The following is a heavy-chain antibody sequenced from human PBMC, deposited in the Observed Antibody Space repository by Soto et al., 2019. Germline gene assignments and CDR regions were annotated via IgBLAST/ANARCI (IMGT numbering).Heavy chain of an antibody. CDR2: ISGSGGGT. Sequence: GGSLRLSCAASGFTCSSYAMSWVRQAPGKGLEWVSLISGSGGGTYYADSVKGRFTISRDNSKNTLYLQMNSLRAEDTAVFYCAKHLSNGSPDYWGQGTLVTVSS. D-gene: IGHD2-15*01. V-gene: IGHV3-23*01. CDR1: GFTCSSYA. CDR3: AKHLSNGSPDY. J-gene: IGHJ4*02.